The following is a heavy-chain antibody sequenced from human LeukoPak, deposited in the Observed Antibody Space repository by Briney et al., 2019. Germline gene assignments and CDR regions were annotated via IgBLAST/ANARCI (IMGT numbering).Heavy chain of an antibody. CDR2: IRYDGSNK. CDR3: AKVINVVASEYFQH. J-gene: IGHJ1*01. CDR1: GFTFSSYS. Sequence: PGGSLRLSCAASGFTFSSYSMNWVRQAPGKGLEWVAFIRYDGSNKYYADSVKGRFTISRDNSKNTLYLQMNSLRAEDTAVYYCAKVINVVASEYFQHWGQGTLVTVSS. D-gene: IGHD2-15*01. V-gene: IGHV3-30*02.